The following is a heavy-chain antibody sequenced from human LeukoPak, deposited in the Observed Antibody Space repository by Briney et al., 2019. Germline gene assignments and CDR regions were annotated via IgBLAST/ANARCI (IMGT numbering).Heavy chain of an antibody. CDR2: ISYDGSNK. D-gene: IGHD3-16*02. V-gene: IGHV3-30-3*01. J-gene: IGHJ4*02. CDR1: GFTFSSYA. CDR3: ARESYDYVWGSYRYVGQELNFDY. Sequence: PGGSLRLSCAASGFTFSSYAMHWVRQAPGKGLEWVAVISYDGSNKYYADSVKGRFTISRDNSKNTLYLQMNSLRAEDTAVYYCARESYDYVWGSYRYVGQELNFDYWGQGTLVTVSS.